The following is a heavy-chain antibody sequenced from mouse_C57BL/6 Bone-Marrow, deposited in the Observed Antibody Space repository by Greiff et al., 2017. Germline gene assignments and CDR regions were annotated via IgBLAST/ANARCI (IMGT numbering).Heavy chain of an antibody. CDR1: GYTFTSYG. Sequence: QVQLKESGAELARPGASVKLSCKASGYTFTSYGISWVKQRTGQGLEWIGEIYPRSGNTYYNEKFKGKATLTADKSSSTAYMELRSLTSEDSAVYFCARSGREWLPPDYGGQGTTLTVSS. D-gene: IGHD2-2*01. J-gene: IGHJ2*01. CDR3: ARSGREWLPPDY. CDR2: IYPRSGNT. V-gene: IGHV1-81*01.